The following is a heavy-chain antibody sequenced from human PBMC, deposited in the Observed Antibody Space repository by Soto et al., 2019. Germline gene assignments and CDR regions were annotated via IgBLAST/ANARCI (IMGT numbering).Heavy chain of an antibody. CDR1: GDTFKNCV. CDR2: IIPLFGTT. Sequence: QVQVVQSGVEVRRPGSLVKVSCKASGDTFKNCVISWVRQAPGQGLEWMGGIIPLFGTTDFAQRLQGRLTITTDESTTTAYMELSRLISEDTATYYCAAELGFGNLAVVWGQGTTVIVSS. J-gene: IGHJ6*02. V-gene: IGHV1-69*19. CDR3: AAELGFGNLAVV. D-gene: IGHD7-27*01.